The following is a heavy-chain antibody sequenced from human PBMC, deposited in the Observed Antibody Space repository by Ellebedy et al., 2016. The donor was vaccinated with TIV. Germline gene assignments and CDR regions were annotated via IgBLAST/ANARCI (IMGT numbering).Heavy chain of an antibody. CDR1: GYTFTSYY. D-gene: IGHD6-19*01. V-gene: IGHV1-2*04. CDR3: AREWAGVVAGTRRVKNQNNWFDP. J-gene: IGHJ5*02. Sequence: ASVKVSCXASGYTFTSYYMHWVRQAPGQGLEWMGWINPNSGGTNYAQKFQGWVTMTRDTSISTAYMELSRLRSDDTAVYYCAREWAGVVAGTRRVKNQNNWFDPWGQGTLVTVSS. CDR2: INPNSGGT.